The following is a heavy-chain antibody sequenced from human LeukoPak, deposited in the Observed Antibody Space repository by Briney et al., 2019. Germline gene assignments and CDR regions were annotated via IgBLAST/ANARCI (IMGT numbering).Heavy chain of an antibody. CDR3: AREIRYCSSTSCYGGYGMVV. CDR2: IYHSGST. D-gene: IGHD2-2*01. J-gene: IGHJ6*04. CDR1: GYSISSGYY. Sequence: SETLSLTCAVSGYSISSGYYWGWIRQPPGKGLEWIGSIYHSGSTYYNPSLKSRVTISVDTSKNQFSLNLSSVAAADTAVYYCAREIRYCSSTSCYGGYGMVVWGKGTTVTVSS. V-gene: IGHV4-38-2*01.